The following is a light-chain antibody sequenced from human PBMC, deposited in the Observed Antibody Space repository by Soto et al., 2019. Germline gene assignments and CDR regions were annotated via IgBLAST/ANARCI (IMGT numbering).Light chain of an antibody. J-gene: IGLJ2*01. V-gene: IGLV1-51*01. CDR1: SSNIGNNY. CDR2: DNN. CDR3: GTCDSSLSAGV. Sequence: QSVLTQPPSVSAAPGQKVTISCSGSSSNIGNNYVSWYQQLPGTAPKLLIYDNNKRPSGIPDRFSGSKSGTSATLGITGLQTGDEAAYYCGTCDSSLSAGVFGGGTKLTVL.